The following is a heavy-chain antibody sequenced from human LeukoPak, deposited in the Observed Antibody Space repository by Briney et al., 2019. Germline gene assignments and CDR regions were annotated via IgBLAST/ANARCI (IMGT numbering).Heavy chain of an antibody. V-gene: IGHV4-34*01. Sequence: SETLSLTCAVYGGSFSDYYWTWIRQPPGKGLEWIGEINHSGSPNNNPSLKSRVSISFDTSKNQFSLKLTSVTAADTAVYYCARSVDVVTFGTGYYYYYLDVWGQGTPVTVSS. CDR3: ARSVDVVTFGTGYYYYYLDV. D-gene: IGHD3-16*01. CDR1: GGSFSDYY. J-gene: IGHJ6*03. CDR2: INHSGSP.